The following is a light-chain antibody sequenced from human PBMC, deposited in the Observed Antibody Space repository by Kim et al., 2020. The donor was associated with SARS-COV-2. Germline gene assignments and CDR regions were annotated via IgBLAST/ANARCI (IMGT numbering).Light chain of an antibody. CDR2: AAY. CDR3: QNYNSAPYT. J-gene: IGKJ2*01. CDR1: QDINNY. Sequence: DIQMTQSPSSLSASVGDRVTITCRASQDINNYLAWYQQKPGKVPHLLIFAAYTLQSGVPSRFGGSRSGADFTHTISSLQPEDVATYYCQNYNSAPYTFGQGTKLEI. V-gene: IGKV1-27*01.